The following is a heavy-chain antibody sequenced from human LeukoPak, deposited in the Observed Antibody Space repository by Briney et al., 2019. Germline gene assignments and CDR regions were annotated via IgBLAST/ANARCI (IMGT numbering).Heavy chain of an antibody. D-gene: IGHD1-1*01. V-gene: IGHV4-34*01. CDR2: INHSGST. J-gene: IGHJ6*03. CDR1: GGSFSGYY. Sequence: PSETLSLTCAVYGGSFSGYYWSWIRQPPGKGLEWIGEINHSGSTNYNPSLKSRVTISVDTSKNQFSLKLDSVSAADAAVYYCARRLQPASQYMDVWGKGTTVTVS. CDR3: ARRLQPASQYMDV.